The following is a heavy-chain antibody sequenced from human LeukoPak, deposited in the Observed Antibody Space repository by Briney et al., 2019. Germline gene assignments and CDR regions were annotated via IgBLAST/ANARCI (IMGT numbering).Heavy chain of an antibody. CDR1: GGSVSNYY. V-gene: IGHV4-59*02. Sequence: SETLSLTCTVSGGSVSNYYWSWIRQSPGKGLEWIGYIYYTETSYNPSLKSRVTISADTSKNQFSLKLYSVTAADPAVYYCATRKLGNDYWGQGTLVTVSS. CDR3: ATRKLGNDY. J-gene: IGHJ4*02. D-gene: IGHD7-27*01. CDR2: IYYTET.